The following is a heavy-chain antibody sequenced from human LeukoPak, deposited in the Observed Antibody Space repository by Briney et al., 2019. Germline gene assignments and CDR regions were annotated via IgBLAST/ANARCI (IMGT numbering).Heavy chain of an antibody. CDR2: ISGSGGST. J-gene: IGHJ4*02. CDR3: ATTYYYDSSGYYSPFDY. D-gene: IGHD3-22*01. CDR1: GFTFSSYA. Sequence: GGSLRLSCAASGFTFSSYAMSWVRQAPGKGLEWVSAISGSGGSTYYADSVKGRFTISRDNSKNTLYLQMNSLRAEDTAVYYCATTYYYDSSGYYSPFDYWGQGTLVTVSS. V-gene: IGHV3-23*01.